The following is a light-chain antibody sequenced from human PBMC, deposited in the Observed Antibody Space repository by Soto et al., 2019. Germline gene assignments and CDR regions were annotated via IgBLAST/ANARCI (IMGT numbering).Light chain of an antibody. CDR2: DAS. V-gene: IGKV1-5*01. CDR1: QNISVW. CDR3: QQYDSSSPT. J-gene: IGKJ2*01. Sequence: DIQMTQSPSTLSASVGDGVTITCRASQNISVWLAWYQQRPGKAPKFLIYDASSLETGVPSRFSGSGSETEFTLTIRSLQPDDFATYYCQQYDSSSPTFGQGTNLEIK.